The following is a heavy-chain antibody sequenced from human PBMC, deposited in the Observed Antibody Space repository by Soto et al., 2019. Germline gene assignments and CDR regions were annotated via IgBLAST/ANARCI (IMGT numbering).Heavy chain of an antibody. D-gene: IGHD3-22*01. Sequence: GGSLRLSCAASGFTFSSYVMHWVRQAPGKGLEWVAVIWYDGSNKYYADSVKGRFTISRDNSKNTLYLQMKSLRAEDTAVYYCARDGYYYDSSGYTENWFDPWGQGTLVTV. J-gene: IGHJ5*02. CDR1: GFTFSSYV. CDR3: ARDGYYYDSSGYTENWFDP. V-gene: IGHV3-33*01. CDR2: IWYDGSNK.